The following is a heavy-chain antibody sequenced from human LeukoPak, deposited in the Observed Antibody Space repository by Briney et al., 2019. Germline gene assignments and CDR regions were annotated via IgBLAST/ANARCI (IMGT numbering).Heavy chain of an antibody. V-gene: IGHV1-2*02. CDR3: ASESVKGYSSSSKYFHH. CDR1: GYTFTDYY. CDR2: INPNSGGT. D-gene: IGHD6-6*01. J-gene: IGHJ1*01. Sequence: ASVKVSCKASGYTFTDYYGHWVRLAPGQGLEWMGWINPNSGGTNYAQKFQGRVTMTRDTSISTAYMELSRLRSDDTAVYYCASESVKGYSSSSKYFHHWGQGTLVTVSS.